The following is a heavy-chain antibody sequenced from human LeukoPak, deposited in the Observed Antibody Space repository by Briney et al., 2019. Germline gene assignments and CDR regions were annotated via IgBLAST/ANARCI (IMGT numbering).Heavy chain of an antibody. CDR3: ASYILTGYYNGHDAFDI. CDR1: GFTFSSYS. J-gene: IGHJ3*02. Sequence: GGSLRLSCAASGFTFSSYSMNWVRQAPGEGLEWVSYISSSSSTIYYADSVKGRFTISRDNAKNSLYLQMNSLRAEDTAVYYCASYILTGYYNGHDAFDIWGQGTMVIVSS. V-gene: IGHV3-48*01. CDR2: ISSSSSTI. D-gene: IGHD3-9*01.